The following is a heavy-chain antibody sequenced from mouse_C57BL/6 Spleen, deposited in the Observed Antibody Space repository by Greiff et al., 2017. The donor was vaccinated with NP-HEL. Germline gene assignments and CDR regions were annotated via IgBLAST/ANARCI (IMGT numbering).Heavy chain of an antibody. CDR1: GYTFTDYN. J-gene: IGHJ4*01. D-gene: IGHD1-1*01. Sequence: SGPELVKPGASVKIPCKASGYTFTDYNMDWVKQSHGKSLEWIGDINPNNGGTIYNQKFKGKATLTVDKSSSTAYMELRSLTSEDTAVYYCARWDYYGSRAMDYWGQGTSVTVSS. CDR2: INPNNGGT. CDR3: ARWDYYGSRAMDY. V-gene: IGHV1-18*01.